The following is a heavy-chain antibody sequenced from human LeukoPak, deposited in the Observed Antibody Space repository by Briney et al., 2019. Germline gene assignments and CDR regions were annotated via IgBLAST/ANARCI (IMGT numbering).Heavy chain of an antibody. CDR2: ISYDGSNK. D-gene: IGHD6-19*01. Sequence: PGGSLRLSCAASGFTFSSYGMHWVRQAPGKGLEWVAVISYDGSNKYYADSVKGRFTISRDNSKNTLYLQMNSLRAEDTAVYYCARVLGGYSSGWNAYYFDYWGQGTLVTVSS. CDR1: GFTFSSYG. V-gene: IGHV3-30*03. J-gene: IGHJ4*02. CDR3: ARVLGGYSSGWNAYYFDY.